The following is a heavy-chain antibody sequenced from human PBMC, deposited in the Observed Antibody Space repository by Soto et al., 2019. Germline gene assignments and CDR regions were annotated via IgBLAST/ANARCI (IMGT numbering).Heavy chain of an antibody. CDR3: ARDRYCSSTFCYGVDYYYMVV. D-gene: IGHD2-2*01. J-gene: IGHJ6*03. Sequence: PSQTLSLTCAISGDSVSSNSAAWNWIRQSPSRGLEWLGRTYYRSKWYNDYAVSVKSRITINPDTSKNQFSLQLNSVTPEDTAVYYCARDRYCSSTFCYGVDYYYMVVWGKATLGSVFS. V-gene: IGHV6-1*01. CDR2: TYYRSKWYN. CDR1: GDSVSSNSAA.